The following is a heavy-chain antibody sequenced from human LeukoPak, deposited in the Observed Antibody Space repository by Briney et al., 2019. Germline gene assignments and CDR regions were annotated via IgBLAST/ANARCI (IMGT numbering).Heavy chain of an antibody. Sequence: ASVKVSCKASGYTFTSYGISWVRQAPGQGLEWMGWISAYNGNTNYAQKLQGRVTMTTDTSTSIAYMELRSLRSDDTAVYYCARVSDYYYCMDVWGTGTTVTVSS. V-gene: IGHV1-18*01. J-gene: IGHJ6*03. CDR1: GYTFTSYG. CDR2: ISAYNGNT. CDR3: ARVSDYYYCMDV.